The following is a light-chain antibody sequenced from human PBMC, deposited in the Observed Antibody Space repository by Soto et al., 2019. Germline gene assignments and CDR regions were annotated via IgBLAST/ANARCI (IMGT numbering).Light chain of an antibody. Sequence: QSALTQPASVSGSPGQSITISCTGTSSDVGGYNFVSWYQHHPGKAPKLIIYDNNKRPSGIPDRFSGSKSGTSATLGITGLQTGDEADYYCGTWDSSLSAVVFGGGTQLTVL. CDR3: GTWDSSLSAVV. CDR2: DNN. V-gene: IGLV1-51*01. J-gene: IGLJ2*01. CDR1: SSDVGGYNF.